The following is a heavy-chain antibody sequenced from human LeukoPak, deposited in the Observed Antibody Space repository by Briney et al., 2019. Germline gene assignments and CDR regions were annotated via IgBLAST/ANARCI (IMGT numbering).Heavy chain of an antibody. V-gene: IGHV1-69*13. CDR1: GGTFSSYA. J-gene: IGHJ4*02. Sequence: SVRVACKASGGTFSSYAISWVRQAPGQGLEWMGGIIPIFGTANYAQKFQGRVTITADESTSTAYMELSSLRSEDTAVYYCARPVRPYYYDSSGYYYGYWGQGTLVTVSS. CDR2: IIPIFGTA. CDR3: ARPVRPYYYDSSGYYYGY. D-gene: IGHD3-22*01.